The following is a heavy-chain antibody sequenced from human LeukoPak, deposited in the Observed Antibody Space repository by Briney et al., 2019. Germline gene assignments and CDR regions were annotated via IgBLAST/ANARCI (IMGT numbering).Heavy chain of an antibody. D-gene: IGHD3-22*01. J-gene: IGHJ4*02. V-gene: IGHV3-23*01. CDR2: ISDSGGRT. CDR3: AKRGVVIRVILVGFHKEAYYFDS. CDR1: GITLSNYG. Sequence: GGSLRLSCAVSGITLSNYGMSWVRQAPGRGLEWVAGISDSGGRTKYADSVKGRFTISRDNSKNTLYLQMNSLRAEDTAVYFCAKRGVVIRVILVGFHKEAYYFDSWGQGALVTVSS.